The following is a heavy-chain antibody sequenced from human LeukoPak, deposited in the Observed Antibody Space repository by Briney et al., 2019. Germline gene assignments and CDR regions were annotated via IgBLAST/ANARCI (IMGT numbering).Heavy chain of an antibody. Sequence: GASVKVSCKASGGTFSSYAISWVRQAPGQGLEWMGGIIPIFGTANYAQKFQGRVTITADKSTGTAYMELSSLRSEDTAVYYCARGARGDSSGYYYAYYYYYYMDVWGKGTTVTVSS. J-gene: IGHJ6*03. V-gene: IGHV1-69*06. CDR1: GGTFSSYA. CDR3: ARGARGDSSGYYYAYYYYYYMDV. D-gene: IGHD3-22*01. CDR2: IIPIFGTA.